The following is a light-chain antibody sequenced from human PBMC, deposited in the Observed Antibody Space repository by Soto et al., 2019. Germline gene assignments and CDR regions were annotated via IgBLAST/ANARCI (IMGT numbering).Light chain of an antibody. CDR1: QSVSDNY. Sequence: EIGLRQSPATLSLSPGERATLSCRARQSVSDNYLAWCQQRPGQAPRLLLYGASSRATGISDRFSGSGSGTDFTLTINRLEPEDVAVYYCQQYGSSRTFGRGTKVEIK. CDR2: GAS. J-gene: IGKJ1*01. V-gene: IGKV3-20*01. CDR3: QQYGSSRT.